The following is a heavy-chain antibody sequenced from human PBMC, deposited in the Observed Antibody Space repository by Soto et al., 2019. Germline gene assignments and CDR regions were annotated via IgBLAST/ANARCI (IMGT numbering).Heavy chain of an antibody. CDR2: IYYSGST. J-gene: IGHJ6*02. D-gene: IGHD4-17*01. CDR3: ARLRIDYGDYAGQDYYYYGMDV. V-gene: IGHV4-39*01. Sequence: SETLSLTCTVSGGSISSSSYYWGWIRQPPGKGLEWIGSIYYSGSTYYNPSLKSRVTISVDTSKNQFSLKLSSVTAADTAVYYCARLRIDYGDYAGQDYYYYGMDVWGQGTTVTVSS. CDR1: GGSISSSSYY.